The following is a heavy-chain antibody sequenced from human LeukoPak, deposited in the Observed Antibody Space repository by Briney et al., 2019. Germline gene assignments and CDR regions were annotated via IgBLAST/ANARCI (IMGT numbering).Heavy chain of an antibody. CDR2: MNPNSGDT. V-gene: IGHV1-8*01. CDR1: GYTFTSYD. J-gene: IGHJ3*02. CDR3: ARSRGITVVRGVKRAFDI. Sequence: ASVKVSCKASGYTFTSYDINWVRQATGQGLEWMGWMNPNSGDTGYAQKFQGRVTMTRNTSISTAYMELSSLRSEDTAVYYCARSRGITVVRGVKRAFDIWGQGTMVTVSS. D-gene: IGHD3-10*01.